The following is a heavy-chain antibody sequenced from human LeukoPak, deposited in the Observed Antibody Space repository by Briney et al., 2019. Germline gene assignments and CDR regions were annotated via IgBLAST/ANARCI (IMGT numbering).Heavy chain of an antibody. V-gene: IGHV1-18*01. CDR3: ARDRGSIAARPADY. CDR1: GGTFSSYA. J-gene: IGHJ4*02. CDR2: ISAYNGNT. D-gene: IGHD6-6*01. Sequence: GASVKVSCKASGGTFSSYAISWVRQAPGQGLEWMGWISAYNGNTNYAQKLQGRVTMTTDTSTSTAYMELRSLRSDDTAVYYCARDRGSIAARPADYWGQGTLVTVSS.